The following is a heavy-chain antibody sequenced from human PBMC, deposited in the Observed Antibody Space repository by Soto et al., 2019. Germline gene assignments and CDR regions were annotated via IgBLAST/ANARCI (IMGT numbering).Heavy chain of an antibody. J-gene: IGHJ4*02. CDR2: IYNSGII. V-gene: IGHV4-4*07. D-gene: IGHD4-17*01. Sequence: KASETLSLTCSVFGDSISRYYWSWIRQPAGKGLEFIGRIYNSGIINYNPSLESRVTMSVDPSKNQISLQLSSATAADTAMYYCARGTYCGEECYFAYWGQGTLVTVSS. CDR1: GDSISRYY. CDR3: ARGTYCGEECYFAY.